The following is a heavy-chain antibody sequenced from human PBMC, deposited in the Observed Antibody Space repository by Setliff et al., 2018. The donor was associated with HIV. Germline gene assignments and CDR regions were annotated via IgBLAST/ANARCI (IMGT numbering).Heavy chain of an antibody. J-gene: IGHJ4*02. CDR1: CGSISSHY. Sequence: SETLSLTCTVACGSISSHYWTWIRQPPGRGLEWIGYIDYSGSTNQNPSLKSRVTMSVDTSKNQFSLKLSSVTAADTAVYYCTIPASSLAPNWGRGTQVTVS. CDR3: TIPASSLAPN. CDR2: IDYSGST. V-gene: IGHV4-59*11.